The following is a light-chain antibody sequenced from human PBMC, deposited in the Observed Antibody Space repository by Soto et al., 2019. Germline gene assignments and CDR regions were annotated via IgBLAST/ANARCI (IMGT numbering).Light chain of an antibody. Sequence: DIQMTQSPSTLSASVGDRVTITCRASQSISSWLAWYQQKPGKAPKLLSYDASSLESGVPSRFSGSGSGTEFTLTISSLQPDDFATYYCQQYNSYLRTFGQGTKVEIK. CDR2: DAS. J-gene: IGKJ1*01. CDR3: QQYNSYLRT. CDR1: QSISSW. V-gene: IGKV1-5*01.